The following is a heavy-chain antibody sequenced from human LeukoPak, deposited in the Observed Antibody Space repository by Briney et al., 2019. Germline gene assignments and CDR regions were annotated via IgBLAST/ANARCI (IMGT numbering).Heavy chain of an antibody. V-gene: IGHV3-21*05. CDR3: VRDYMYAFDI. J-gene: IGHJ3*02. CDR2: ISSSSGDI. CDR1: GFIFSSYS. Sequence: PGGSLRLSCAASGFIFSSYSMNWVRQAPGKGLEWVSYISSSSGDIYYADSVRGRFTISRDNAESSLYLQMTSLRAEDRAGYFCVRDYMYAFDIWGQGTMVTVSS.